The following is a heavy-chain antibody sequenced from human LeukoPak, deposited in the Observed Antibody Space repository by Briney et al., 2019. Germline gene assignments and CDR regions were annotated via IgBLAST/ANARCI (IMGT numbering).Heavy chain of an antibody. CDR2: ISTSDRLV. Sequence: GGSLRLSCAASGFTFSNAWMSWVRQAPGKGLEWVSYISTSDRLVYYAESVKGRVTISRDNDNNLLYLQMNSLRADDTAVYYCARDPYSGMYSAFYYYYMDVWGKGTTVTVSS. CDR1: GFTFSNAW. V-gene: IGHV3-48*01. J-gene: IGHJ6*03. CDR3: ARDPYSGMYSAFYYYYMDV. D-gene: IGHD1-26*01.